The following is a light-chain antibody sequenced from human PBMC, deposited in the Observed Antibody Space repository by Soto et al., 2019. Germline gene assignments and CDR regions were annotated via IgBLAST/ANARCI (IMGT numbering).Light chain of an antibody. CDR2: EVS. CDR3: QSHDSSLSGSV. Sequence: QSALTQPPSASGSPGQSVTISCTGTSSDVGGYNFVSWYQQHPGKAPKVMIYEVSKRPSGVPDRFSGSKSGTSASLAISGLQAEDEADYYCQSHDSSLSGSVFGGGTKVTVL. J-gene: IGLJ2*01. V-gene: IGLV2-8*01. CDR1: SSDVGGYNF.